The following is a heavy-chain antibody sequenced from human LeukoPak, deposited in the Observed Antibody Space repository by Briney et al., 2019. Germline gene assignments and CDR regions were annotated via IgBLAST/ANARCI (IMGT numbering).Heavy chain of an antibody. Sequence: KPSETLSLTCTVSGGSISSSSYYWGWIRQPPGKGLEWIGSIYYSGSTYYNPSLKSRVTISVDTSKNQFSLKLSSVTAADTAVYYCAIQGGNDYGDLSDYWGRGTLVTVS. J-gene: IGHJ4*02. CDR2: IYYSGST. D-gene: IGHD4-17*01. CDR3: AIQGGNDYGDLSDY. CDR1: GGSISSSSYY. V-gene: IGHV4-39*01.